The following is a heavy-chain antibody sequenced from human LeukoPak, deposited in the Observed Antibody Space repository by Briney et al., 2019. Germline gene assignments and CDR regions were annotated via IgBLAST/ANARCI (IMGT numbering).Heavy chain of an antibody. CDR2: IIPIFGAA. V-gene: IGHV1-69*13. Sequence: ASVKVSCKASGGTFSSYAISWVRQAPGQGLEWMGGIIPIFGAANYAQKFQGGVTITADESTSTAYMELSSLRSEDAAVYYCARDGYGGNPGNYWGQGTLVTVSS. D-gene: IGHD4-23*01. CDR3: ARDGYGGNPGNY. J-gene: IGHJ4*02. CDR1: GGTFSSYA.